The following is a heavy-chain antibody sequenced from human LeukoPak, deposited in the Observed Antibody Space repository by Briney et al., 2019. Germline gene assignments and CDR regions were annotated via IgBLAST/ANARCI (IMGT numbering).Heavy chain of an antibody. V-gene: IGHV1-2*02. Sequence: ASVKVSCKASGYTFTSYYMHWVRQAPGQGLEWMGWINPNSGGTNYAQKFQGRVTMTRDTSISTAYMELSRLRSDDTAVYYCARSFRAHNWFDPWGQGTLVTVSS. CDR1: GYTFTSYY. J-gene: IGHJ5*02. D-gene: IGHD3-16*01. CDR2: INPNSGGT. CDR3: ARSFRAHNWFDP.